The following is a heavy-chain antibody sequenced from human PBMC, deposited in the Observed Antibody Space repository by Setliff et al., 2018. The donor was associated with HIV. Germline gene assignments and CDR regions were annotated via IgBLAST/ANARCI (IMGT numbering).Heavy chain of an antibody. CDR3: AKDRQQLDPREFDY. J-gene: IGHJ4*02. V-gene: IGHV3-23*01. D-gene: IGHD6-13*01. Sequence: GGSLRLSCAASELTFSNYAMTWVRQAPGKGLEWVSSLSGSGGSTYYADSVKGRFTIFRDNSKKTLYLQMSSLRVEDTAVYYCAKDRQQLDPREFDYWGQGTLVTVSS. CDR1: ELTFSNYA. CDR2: LSGSGGST.